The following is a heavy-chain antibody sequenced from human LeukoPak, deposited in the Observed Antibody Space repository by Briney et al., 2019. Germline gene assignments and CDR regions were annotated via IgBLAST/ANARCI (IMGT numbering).Heavy chain of an antibody. CDR1: GYTVSDYY. CDR3: ARVRGNSCDY. Sequence: ASVTVSCKTSGYTVSDYYMHWVRQAPGQGLEWMGWLRGDTGDTGSPQKFKGRVTMTRDTATNTAYMQLRRLTYDDTAMYFCARVRGNSCDYWGQGTLVTVSS. J-gene: IGHJ4*02. V-gene: IGHV1-2*02. CDR2: LRGDTGDT. D-gene: IGHD6-13*01.